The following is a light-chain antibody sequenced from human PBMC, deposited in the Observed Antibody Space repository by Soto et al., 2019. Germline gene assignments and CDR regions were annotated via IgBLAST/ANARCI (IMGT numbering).Light chain of an antibody. CDR2: DVN. CDR3: CSYAGTYTRV. V-gene: IGLV2-11*01. Sequence: QSALTQPRSVSGSLGQSVTISCTRTSSDVANYNYVSWYQQHPGKAPKLMIYDVNKRPSGVPYRFSGSKSGNTASLTISGLQAADEADYYCCSYAGTYTRVFGTGTKVTVL. J-gene: IGLJ1*01. CDR1: SSDVANYNY.